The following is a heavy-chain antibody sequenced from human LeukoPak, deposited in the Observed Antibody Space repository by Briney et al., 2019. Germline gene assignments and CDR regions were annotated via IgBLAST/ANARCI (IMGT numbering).Heavy chain of an antibody. D-gene: IGHD4-17*01. Sequence: SETLSLTCTVSGGSISSTSYYWTWIRQPPGKGLEWIGSIYYTGSTYYNPSLKSRLTISVDTSKNQFSLKLSSLTAADTAVYYCASLHVQDHDSGDYVWYIDVCGRGTLVTVSS. CDR1: GGSISSTSYY. CDR3: ASLHVQDHDSGDYVWYIDV. CDR2: IYYTGST. V-gene: IGHV4-39*01. J-gene: IGHJ2*01.